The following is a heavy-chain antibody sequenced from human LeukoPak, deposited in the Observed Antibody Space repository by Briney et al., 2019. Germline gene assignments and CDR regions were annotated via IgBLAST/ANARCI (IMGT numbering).Heavy chain of an antibody. D-gene: IGHD6-13*01. J-gene: IGHJ6*02. CDR2: INHSGST. CDR1: GGSISSYY. CDR3: ARRSSWHYYYGMDV. Sequence: SETLSLTCTVSGGSISSYYWSWIRQPPGKGLEWIGEINHSGSTNYNPSLKSRVTISVDTSKNQFSLKLSSVTAADTAVYYCARRSSWHYYYGMDVWGQGTTVTVSS. V-gene: IGHV4-34*01.